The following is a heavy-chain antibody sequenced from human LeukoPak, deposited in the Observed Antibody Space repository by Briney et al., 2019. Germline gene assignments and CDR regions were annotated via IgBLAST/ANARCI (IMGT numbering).Heavy chain of an antibody. D-gene: IGHD2-2*02. J-gene: IGHJ5*02. CDR3: ARDRPGRYCTSISCYSASPFDP. CDR2: IIPIFGTA. V-gene: IGHV1-69*06. Sequence: SVKVSCKASGGTFSSYAISWVRQAPGQGLEWMGGIIPIFGTANYAQKFRGRVTITADKSTGTAYMELSSLRSEDTAVYYCARDRPGRYCTSISCYSASPFDPWGQGTLVTVSS. CDR1: GGTFSSYA.